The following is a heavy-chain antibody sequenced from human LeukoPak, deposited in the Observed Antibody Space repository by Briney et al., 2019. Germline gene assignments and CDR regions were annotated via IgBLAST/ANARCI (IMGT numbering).Heavy chain of an antibody. CDR2: IWYDGSNQ. D-gene: IGHD3-10*01. J-gene: IGHJ4*02. V-gene: IGHV3-33*01. CDR3: VREESGSYDY. CDR1: GFTFSSYG. Sequence: PGGSLRLSCAASGFTFSSYGMHWVRQAPGKGLEWVAVIWYDGSNQYYADSVKGRFTISRDNSKNTLYLQMSSLRAEDTAVYYCVREESGSYDYWGQGTLVTVSS.